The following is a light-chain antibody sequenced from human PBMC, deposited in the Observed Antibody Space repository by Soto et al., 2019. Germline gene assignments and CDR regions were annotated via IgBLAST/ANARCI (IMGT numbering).Light chain of an antibody. CDR3: QQYGSMWT. J-gene: IGKJ1*01. CDR2: GAS. Sequence: EIVMTQSPASLSASPGERITPSCKASQSIANNLAWHQQKPGQAPRLLMYGASTRAADIPARFSGSGSGTEFSLTISSLQSEDFAMYYCQQYGSMWTFGQGTKVDIK. V-gene: IGKV3-15*01. CDR1: QSIANN.